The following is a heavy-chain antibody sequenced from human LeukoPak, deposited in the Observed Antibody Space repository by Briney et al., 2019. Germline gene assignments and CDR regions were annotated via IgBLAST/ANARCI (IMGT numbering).Heavy chain of an antibody. CDR3: ATSHYDILTGYVTFDY. J-gene: IGHJ4*02. CDR1: GGSFSGYY. CDR2: INHSGST. V-gene: IGHV4-34*01. D-gene: IGHD3-9*01. Sequence: SETLSLTCAVYGGSFSGYYWSWIRQPPGKGLEWIGEINHSGSTNYNPSLKSRVTISVDTSKNQFSLKLSSVTAADTAVYYCATSHYDILTGYVTFDYWGQGTLVTVSS.